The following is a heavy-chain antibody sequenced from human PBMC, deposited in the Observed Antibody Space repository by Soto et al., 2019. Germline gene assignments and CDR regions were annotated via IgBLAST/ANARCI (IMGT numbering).Heavy chain of an antibody. Sequence: SETLSLTCTVSGGSISSGDYYWSWIRQPPGKGLEWIGYIYYSGSTYYNPSLKSRVTISVDTSKNQFSLKLSSVTAADTAVYYCARANGYSGLVYYGMDVWGQGTTVTVSS. CDR3: ARANGYSGLVYYGMDV. CDR1: GGSISSGDYY. J-gene: IGHJ6*02. D-gene: IGHD5-12*01. CDR2: IYYSGST. V-gene: IGHV4-30-4*01.